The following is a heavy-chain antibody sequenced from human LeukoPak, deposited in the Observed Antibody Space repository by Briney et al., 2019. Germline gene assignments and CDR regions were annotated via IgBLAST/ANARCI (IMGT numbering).Heavy chain of an antibody. V-gene: IGHV3-23*01. CDR1: GFTFSSYA. Sequence: GGSLRLSCAASGFTFSSYAMSWVRQAPGKGLEWVSAISGSGGSTYYADSVKGRFTISRDNSKNTLYLQMNSLRAEDTAVYYCAKDYHDYYDSSGYELDYWGQGTLVTVSS. D-gene: IGHD3-22*01. J-gene: IGHJ4*02. CDR3: AKDYHDYYDSSGYELDY. CDR2: ISGSGGST.